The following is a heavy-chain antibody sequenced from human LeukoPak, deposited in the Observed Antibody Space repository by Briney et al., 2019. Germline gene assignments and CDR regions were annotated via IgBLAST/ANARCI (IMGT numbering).Heavy chain of an antibody. Sequence: KTSETLPLTCTVSGGSISSYYWSWIRQPPGKGLEWIGYIYYSGSTNYNPSLKSRVTISVDTSKNQFSLKLSSVTAADTAVYYCARYCSSTSCYRDMNNWFDPWGQGTLVTVSS. J-gene: IGHJ5*02. CDR2: IYYSGST. CDR1: GGSISSYY. CDR3: ARYCSSTSCYRDMNNWFDP. V-gene: IGHV4-59*01. D-gene: IGHD2-2*02.